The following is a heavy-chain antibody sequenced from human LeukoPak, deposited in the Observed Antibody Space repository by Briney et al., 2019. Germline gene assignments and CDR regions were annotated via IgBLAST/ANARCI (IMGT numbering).Heavy chain of an antibody. V-gene: IGHV3-7*03. D-gene: IGHD1-26*01. CDR3: ARDLLGIVGAPDDAFDI. J-gene: IGHJ3*02. CDR1: GFTISAYW. Sequence: PGGSLRLSCAASGFTISAYWMSWVRQAPGKGLQWVANIKEDGSEKYYVDSVKGRFTISRDNAKNSLYLQMNSLRAEDTAVYYCARDLLGIVGAPDDAFDIWGQGTMVTVSS. CDR2: IKEDGSEK.